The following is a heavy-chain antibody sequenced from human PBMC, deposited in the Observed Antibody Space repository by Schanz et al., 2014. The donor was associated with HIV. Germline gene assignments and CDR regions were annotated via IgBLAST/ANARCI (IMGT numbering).Heavy chain of an antibody. D-gene: IGHD6-19*01. V-gene: IGHV3-30-3*01. CDR1: GFTFSNYA. J-gene: IGHJ6*02. CDR2: ISYDGNNK. Sequence: QVQLVESGGGVVQPGRSLRLSCAVSGFTFSNYAMHWVRQAPGKGLEWVAVISYDGNNKYYADSVKGRFTISRDNARNTLYLQMNSLRAEDTALYYCAKDNGWPLASYYGMDVWGQGTTVTVSS. CDR3: AKDNGWPLASYYGMDV.